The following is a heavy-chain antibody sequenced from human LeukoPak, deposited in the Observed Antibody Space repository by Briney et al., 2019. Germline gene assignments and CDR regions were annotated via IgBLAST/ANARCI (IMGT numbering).Heavy chain of an antibody. CDR3: ATYWRYFDWLLSDI. V-gene: IGHV3-7*05. CDR1: GLTFGDYW. CDR2: IKQDGSEN. J-gene: IGHJ3*02. D-gene: IGHD3-9*01. Sequence: GRSLRLSCEASGLTFGDYWMTWVRQAPGKGLECVANIKQDGSENHYVDSVKGRFTISRDNAKNSLSLQMNSLRAEDTAVYYCATYWRYFDWLLSDIWGLGTMVTVSS.